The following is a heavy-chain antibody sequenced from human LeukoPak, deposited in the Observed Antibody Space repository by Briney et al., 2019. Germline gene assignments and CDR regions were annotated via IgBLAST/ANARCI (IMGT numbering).Heavy chain of an antibody. CDR2: IFYRGST. Sequence: SETLSLTCTVSGGSISSYYWSWIRQPPGKRLEWIGYIFYRGSTNYNPSLKSRVAISVDTSKNQFSLKVSSVTAADTAVYYCARLETVTTDAFDIWGQGTMVTVSS. CDR1: GGSISSYY. CDR3: ARLETVTTDAFDI. D-gene: IGHD4-17*01. V-gene: IGHV4-59*08. J-gene: IGHJ3*02.